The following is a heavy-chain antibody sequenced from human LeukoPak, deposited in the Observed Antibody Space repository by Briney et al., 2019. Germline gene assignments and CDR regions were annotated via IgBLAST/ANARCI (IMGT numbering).Heavy chain of an antibody. CDR1: GFSVGSNY. CDR2: IYSGGST. J-gene: IGHJ4*02. V-gene: IGHV3-53*01. Sequence: PGGSLRLSCAASGFSVGSNYMSWVRQAPGKGLEWVSVIYSGGSTYYADSVKGRFTISRDNSKNTLYLQMNSLRAEDTAVHYCARHGVAVTSYFDYWGQGTLVTVSS. CDR3: ARHGVAVTSYFDY. D-gene: IGHD2-2*01.